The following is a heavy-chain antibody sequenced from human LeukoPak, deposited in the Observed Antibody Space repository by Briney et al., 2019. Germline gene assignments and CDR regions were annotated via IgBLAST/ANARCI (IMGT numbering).Heavy chain of an antibody. CDR2: IKEEGSEK. D-gene: IGHD4-17*01. CDR3: ARRGESASYGDYRFDY. J-gene: IGHJ4*02. CDR1: GFTFSSYW. V-gene: IGHV3-7*01. Sequence: GGSLRLSCAVSGFTFSSYWMSWVRQAPGKGLEWVSSIKEEGSEKHYVDSVKGRFTISRDNAKNSLYLQMNSLRAEDTAVYYCARRGESASYGDYRFDYWGQGTLVTVSS.